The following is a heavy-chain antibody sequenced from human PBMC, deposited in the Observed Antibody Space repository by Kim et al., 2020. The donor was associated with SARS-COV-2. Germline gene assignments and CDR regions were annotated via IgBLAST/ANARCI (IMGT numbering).Heavy chain of an antibody. Sequence: SETLSLTCTVSGGSISSSSYYWGWIRQPPGKGLEWIGSIYYSGSTYYNPSLKSRVTISVDTSKNQFSLKLSSVTAADTAVYYCASVIGAFGVRGAEPNIYYYYGMDVWGQGTTVTVSS. J-gene: IGHJ6*02. D-gene: IGHD3-10*01. CDR1: GGSISSSSYY. CDR3: ASVIGAFGVRGAEPNIYYYYGMDV. CDR2: IYYSGST. V-gene: IGHV4-39*01.